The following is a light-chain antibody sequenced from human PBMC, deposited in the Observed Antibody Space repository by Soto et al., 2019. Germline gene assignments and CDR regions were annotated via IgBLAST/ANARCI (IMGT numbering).Light chain of an antibody. J-gene: IGLJ1*01. CDR1: SSDVGNNNH. Sequence: QSVLTQPASVSGSPGQSITVSCTGTSSDVGNNNHVCWYQQHPGKAPKLIIYEVDKRPSGVSSRFSGSKSGDTASLTSSGLRAEDEADYSCTSYTSSRTYVFGIGTKVTVL. CDR2: EVD. V-gene: IGLV2-14*02. CDR3: TSYTSSRTYV.